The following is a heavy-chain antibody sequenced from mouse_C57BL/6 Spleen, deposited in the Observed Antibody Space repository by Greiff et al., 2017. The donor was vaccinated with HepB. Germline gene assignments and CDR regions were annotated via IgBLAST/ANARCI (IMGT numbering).Heavy chain of an antibody. CDR3: ARGRYGSNWFAY. V-gene: IGHV1-82*01. CDR2: IYPGDGDT. J-gene: IGHJ3*01. CDR1: GYAFSSSW. Sequence: VQLQQSGPELVKPGASVKISCKASGYAFSSSWMNWVKQRPGKGLEWIGRIYPGDGDTNYNGKFKGKATLTADKSSSTAYMQLSSLTSEDSAVYFCARGRYGSNWFAYWGQGTLVTVSA. D-gene: IGHD1-1*01.